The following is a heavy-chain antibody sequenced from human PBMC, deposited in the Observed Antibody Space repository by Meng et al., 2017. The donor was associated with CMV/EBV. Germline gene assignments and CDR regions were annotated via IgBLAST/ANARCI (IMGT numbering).Heavy chain of an antibody. CDR1: GFTFYDYA. J-gene: IGHJ6*02. V-gene: IGHV3-9*01. D-gene: IGHD6-6*01. Sequence: SLKISCAASGFTFYDYAMHWVRQAPGKGLEWVSGISWNSGSIGYADSVKGRFTISRDNAKNSLYLQMNSLRAEDTALYYCSKDIRQLVLYYYYGMDVWGQGTMVTVSS. CDR2: ISWNSGSI. CDR3: SKDIRQLVLYYYYGMDV.